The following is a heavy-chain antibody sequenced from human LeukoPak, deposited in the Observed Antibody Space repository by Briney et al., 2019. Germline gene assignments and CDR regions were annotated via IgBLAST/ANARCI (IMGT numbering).Heavy chain of an antibody. V-gene: IGHV3-21*01. Sequence: PGGSLRLSCAASGFTFSSYSMNWVRQAPGKGLEWVSSISSSSSYIYYADSVKGRFTISRDNAKNSLYLQMNSLRAEDTAVYYCARGQYYDFWSGSNAFDIWGQGTMVTVSS. D-gene: IGHD3-3*01. CDR3: ARGQYYDFWSGSNAFDI. CDR2: ISSSSSYI. CDR1: GFTFSSYS. J-gene: IGHJ3*02.